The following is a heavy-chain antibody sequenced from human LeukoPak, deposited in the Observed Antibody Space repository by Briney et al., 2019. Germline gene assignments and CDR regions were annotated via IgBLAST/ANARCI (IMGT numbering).Heavy chain of an antibody. V-gene: IGHV6-1*01. CDR3: VRDLCTSSSCPNNWIDP. CDR1: GDSISSNSAA. Sequence: SQTLSLTCAISGDSISSNSAAWNWIRQSPSRGLEWLGRTYYRSKWYNNYAISVKSRITINPDTSKNQFALQLNSVTPEDTAVYYCVRDLCTSSSCPNNWIDPWGQGTLVTVSS. D-gene: IGHD2-2*01. J-gene: IGHJ5*02. CDR2: TYYRSKWYN.